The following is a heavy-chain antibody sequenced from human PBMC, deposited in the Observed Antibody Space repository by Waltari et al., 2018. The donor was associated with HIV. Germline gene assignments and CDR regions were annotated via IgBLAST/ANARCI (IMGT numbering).Heavy chain of an antibody. V-gene: IGHV3-7*01. CDR1: GFTFNNYS. Sequence: EVLLMEAGGGLAQSGGSLRPSCAASGFTFNNYSTGWVRQSPGKWLEWLAYIKDDGSEKYYMVSVKGRFTISRDNAKNSMFLQMNSLRAEDTAVYYCARIGTFPHNYAIDFWGQGTTVTVSS. D-gene: IGHD1-26*01. CDR2: IKDDGSEK. J-gene: IGHJ6*02. CDR3: ARIGTFPHNYAIDF.